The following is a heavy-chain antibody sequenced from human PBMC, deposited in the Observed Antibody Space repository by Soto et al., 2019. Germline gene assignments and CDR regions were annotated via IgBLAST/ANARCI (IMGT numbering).Heavy chain of an antibody. CDR1: SSSFTGYS. Sequence: PSATLSLTCAVYSSSFTGYSWSWIRQPPGKGLEWIGEINHSGSTNHNPSLKSRVTISVDTSKNQFSLKLSSVTTADTAVYHCARVDLTGTTDAWGKGTTVT. V-gene: IGHV4-34*01. CDR3: ARVDLTGTTDA. D-gene: IGHD1-7*01. CDR2: INHSGST. J-gene: IGHJ6*03.